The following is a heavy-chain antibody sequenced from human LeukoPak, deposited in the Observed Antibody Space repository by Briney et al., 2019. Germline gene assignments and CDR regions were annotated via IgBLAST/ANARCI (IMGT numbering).Heavy chain of an antibody. CDR1: GFTFSSYS. V-gene: IGHV3-21*01. D-gene: IGHD3-3*01. J-gene: IGHJ4*02. CDR2: ISSSSSYI. Sequence: PGGSLRLSCAASGFTFSSYSMNWVRQAPGKGLEWVSSISSSSSYIYYADSVKGRFTISRDSAKNSLYLQMNSLRAEDTAVYYCARDSTSYYDFWSGYCFDYWGQGTLVTVSS. CDR3: ARDSTSYYDFWSGYCFDY.